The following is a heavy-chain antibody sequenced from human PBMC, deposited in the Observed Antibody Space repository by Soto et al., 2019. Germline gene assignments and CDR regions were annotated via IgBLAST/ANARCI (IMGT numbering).Heavy chain of an antibody. V-gene: IGHV7-4-1*01. Sequence: QVQLVQSGSELKKPGASVKVSCKASGYTFTSYAMNWVRQAPGQGLEWMGWINTNTGNPTYAQGFTGRFVFSLDTSVSTAYLQICSLKAEDTAVYYCPRGKLDTTAYYDFWSVIGEGPYGMDVWGQGTTVTVSS. CDR3: PRGKLDTTAYYDFWSVIGEGPYGMDV. CDR2: INTNTGNP. D-gene: IGHD3-3*01. CDR1: GYTFTSYA. J-gene: IGHJ6*02.